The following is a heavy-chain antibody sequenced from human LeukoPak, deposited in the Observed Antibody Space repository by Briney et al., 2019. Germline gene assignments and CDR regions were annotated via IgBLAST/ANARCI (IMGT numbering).Heavy chain of an antibody. D-gene: IGHD3-10*01. Sequence: GGSLRLSCAASGFTFSSYDMHWVRQATGKGLEWVSAIGTAGDTYYPGSVKGRFTISRENAKNSLYLQMNSLRAGDTAVYYCARNDGSGIPNAFDIWGQGTMVTVSS. J-gene: IGHJ3*02. CDR1: GFTFSSYD. CDR2: IGTAGDT. V-gene: IGHV3-13*01. CDR3: ARNDGSGIPNAFDI.